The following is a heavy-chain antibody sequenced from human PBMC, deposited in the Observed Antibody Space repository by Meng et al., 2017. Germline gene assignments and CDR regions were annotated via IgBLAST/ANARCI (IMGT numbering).Heavy chain of an antibody. CDR3: ARAERRVGSYGPNWFDP. V-gene: IGHV4-31*01. CDR2: SYYSGST. D-gene: IGHD5-18*01. CDR1: GGSICTGGYY. Sequence: QGHEEEVGPGLLKTYKTRSYTCHVSGGSICTGGYYCSWIRQHPGKGLEWIGYSYYSGSTYYNPSLKSLVTISVDTSKNQFSLKLGSVTAADTAVYYCARAERRVGSYGPNWFDPWCQGTLVTVSS. J-gene: IGHJ5*02.